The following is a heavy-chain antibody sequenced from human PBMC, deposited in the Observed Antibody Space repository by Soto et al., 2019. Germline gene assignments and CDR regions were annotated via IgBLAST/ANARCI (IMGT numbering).Heavy chain of an antibody. CDR3: AKDRVPVDGRLTLDY. D-gene: IGHD3-16*01. V-gene: IGHV3-23*01. Sequence: EVQLLESGGGLVQPGGSLRLSCIASGFTFRTYAVSWVRQAPGKGLEWVSDIAGDGVTKYTDSVKGRFTISRDSSKNTVYLQMNSLRAEDTAVYYCAKDRVPVDGRLTLDYWGQGTLVSVSS. CDR1: GFTFRTYA. J-gene: IGHJ4*02. CDR2: IAGDGVT.